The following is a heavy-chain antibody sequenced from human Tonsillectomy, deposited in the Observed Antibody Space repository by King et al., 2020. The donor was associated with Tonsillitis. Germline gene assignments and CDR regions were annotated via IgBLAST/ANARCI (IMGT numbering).Heavy chain of an antibody. Sequence: VQLVESGGGVVQPGRSLRLSCVASGFTFSNYGIHCVRLAPGKGLEWLAIIWYDGSNKYYADSVKGRFTISRDNSKNMLYLEMNNLRAEDTAVYYCARGIFGRPFDSWGQGTLVDVSS. CDR3: ARGIFGRPFDS. V-gene: IGHV3-33*01. J-gene: IGHJ4*02. D-gene: IGHD6-6*01. CDR1: GFTFSNYG. CDR2: IWYDGSNK.